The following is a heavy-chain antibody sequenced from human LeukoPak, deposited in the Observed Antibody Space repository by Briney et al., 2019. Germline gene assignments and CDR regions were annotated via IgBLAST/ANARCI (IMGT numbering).Heavy chain of an antibody. CDR1: GYTFTGYY. J-gene: IGHJ5*02. Sequence: ASVKVSCKASGYTFTGYYMHWVRQAPGQGLEWMGRINPNSGDTNYAQKFQGRVTMTRDTSISPAYLELSRLRSDDTAVYYCARVGNGLPTCSGVNPPPGGQGTLVPVSS. CDR3: ARVGNGLPTCSGVNPPP. V-gene: IGHV1-2*06. CDR2: INPNSGDT. D-gene: IGHD2-15*01.